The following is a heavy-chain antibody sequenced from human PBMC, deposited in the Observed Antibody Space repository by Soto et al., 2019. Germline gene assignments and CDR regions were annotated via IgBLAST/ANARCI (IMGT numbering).Heavy chain of an antibody. D-gene: IGHD3-22*01. CDR3: ARLSRPNYYDTSGFFKDNWFDP. CDR2: IIPIVETP. V-gene: IGHV1-69*01. Sequence: QVQLVKSGAEVKKPGSSMKVSCKASGGTFNSYDINWVRQAPGQGLEWMGGIIPIVETPKYAQKFQGRVTITADESTNTVYLELSSLRSEDTAIYYCARLSRPNYYDTSGFFKDNWFDPWGQGTLVTVSS. CDR1: GGTFNSYD. J-gene: IGHJ5*02.